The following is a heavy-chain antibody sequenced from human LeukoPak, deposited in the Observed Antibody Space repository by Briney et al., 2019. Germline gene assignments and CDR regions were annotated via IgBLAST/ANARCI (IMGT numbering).Heavy chain of an antibody. J-gene: IGHJ3*02. Sequence: ASVKVSCKASGYTFTSYDINWVRQATGQGLEWWGWMNPNSGNTGYAQKFQGRVTMTRNTSISTAYMELSSLRSEDTAVYYCARAHYYGQSYAFDIWGQGTMVTVSS. CDR3: ARAHYYGQSYAFDI. CDR1: GYTFTSYD. CDR2: MNPNSGNT. V-gene: IGHV1-8*01. D-gene: IGHD3-10*01.